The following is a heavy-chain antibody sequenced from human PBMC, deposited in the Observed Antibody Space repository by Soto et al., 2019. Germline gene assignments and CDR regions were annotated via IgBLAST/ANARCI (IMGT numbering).Heavy chain of an antibody. D-gene: IGHD6-19*01. CDR2: ISYSGRP. Sequence: SETLSLTCTVSDGSVSSVGYYWGWIRQPPGKGLEWIGYISYSGRPNYNPSLKSRVTISLDTSRNQFSLNLMSVTAADTAVYFCARAPFNVLADYLDYWGQGTLVTVSS. J-gene: IGHJ4*02. CDR1: DGSVSSVGYY. V-gene: IGHV4-61*08. CDR3: ARAPFNVLADYLDY.